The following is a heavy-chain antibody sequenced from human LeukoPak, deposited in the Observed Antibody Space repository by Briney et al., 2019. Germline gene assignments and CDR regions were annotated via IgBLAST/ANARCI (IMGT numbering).Heavy chain of an antibody. CDR2: IYYSGST. Sequence: SETLSLTCTVSGGSISSSTYYWGWIRQPPGKGLEWIGTIYYSGSTYYNPSLKSRVTISVDTSKNQFSLKLTSVTAADTAVYYCARMYDSGGFIFDYWGQGTLVTASS. CDR1: GGSISSSTYY. J-gene: IGHJ4*02. CDR3: ARMYDSGGFIFDY. V-gene: IGHV4-39*01. D-gene: IGHD3-22*01.